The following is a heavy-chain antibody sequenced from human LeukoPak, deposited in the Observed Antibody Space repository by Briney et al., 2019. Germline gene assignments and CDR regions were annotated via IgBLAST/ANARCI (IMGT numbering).Heavy chain of an antibody. CDR3: ARQGYSYGYLDY. D-gene: IGHD5-18*01. Sequence: SETLSLTCTVSGYSISCGYYWGWIRQPPGKGLDWIENLYHSWSTYYNPSLKSRVTMSVDTYKNQFSLKLSSVTAADTAVYYCARQGYSYGYLDYWGQGTLVTVSS. CDR1: GYSISCGYY. J-gene: IGHJ4*02. V-gene: IGHV4-38-2*02. CDR2: LYHSWST.